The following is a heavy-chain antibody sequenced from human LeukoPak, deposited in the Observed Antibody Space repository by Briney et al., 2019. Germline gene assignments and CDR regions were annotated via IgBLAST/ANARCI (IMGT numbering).Heavy chain of an antibody. D-gene: IGHD3-10*01. J-gene: IGHJ5*02. V-gene: IGHV3-23*01. CDR1: GFTFSSYA. CDR3: AKDRYHYGSGTKNWFDP. CDR2: ISGSGGST. Sequence: PGGSLRLSCAASGFTFSSYAMSWVRQAPGKGLKWVSVISGSGGSTYYADSVKGRFTISRDNSKNTLFLQMNSLRAEDTAIYYCAKDRYHYGSGTKNWFDPWGQGTLVTVSS.